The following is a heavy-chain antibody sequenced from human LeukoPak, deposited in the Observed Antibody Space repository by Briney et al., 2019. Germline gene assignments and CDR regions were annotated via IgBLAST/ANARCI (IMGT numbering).Heavy chain of an antibody. D-gene: IGHD2-2*01. J-gene: IGHJ6*03. Sequence: SETLSLTCTVSGGSISSYYWSWIRQPAGKGLEWIGRIYTSGSTNYNPSLKSRVTMSVDMSKNQFSLKLSSVTAADTAVYYCARDYIVVVPAARTGRSGYYYMDVWGKGTTVTVSS. CDR3: ARDYIVVVPAARTGRSGYYYMDV. CDR2: IYTSGST. V-gene: IGHV4-4*07. CDR1: GGSISSYY.